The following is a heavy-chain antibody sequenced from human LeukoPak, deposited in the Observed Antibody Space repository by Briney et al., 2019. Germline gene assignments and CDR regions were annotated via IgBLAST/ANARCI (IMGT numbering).Heavy chain of an antibody. Sequence: GGSLRLSCAASGFTFSNAWMSWVRQAPGKGLEWVGRIKSKTDGGTTDYAAPVKGRFTISRDDSKNTLYLQMNSLKTEDTAVYYCTTDQYYDFRGNFSPLYWGQGTLVTVSS. D-gene: IGHD3-3*01. V-gene: IGHV3-15*01. CDR3: TTDQYYDFRGNFSPLY. CDR1: GFTFSNAW. J-gene: IGHJ4*02. CDR2: IKSKTDGGTT.